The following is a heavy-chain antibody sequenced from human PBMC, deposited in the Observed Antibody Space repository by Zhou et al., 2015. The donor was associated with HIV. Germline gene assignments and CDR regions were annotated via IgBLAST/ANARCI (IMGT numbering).Heavy chain of an antibody. CDR3: ARSYCSSTTCYVKGAFDI. D-gene: IGHD2-2*01. Sequence: LVQSGTEVREPGSSVKVSCKASGGTFSGSDLSWVRQATGQGLEWMGWMNPNSGNTGYAQKFQGRVTMTRNTSISTAYMELSSLRSEDTAVYYCARSYCSSTTCYVKGAFDIWGQGTMVTVSS. V-gene: IGHV1-8*02. J-gene: IGHJ3*02. CDR1: GGTFSGSD. CDR2: MNPNSGNT.